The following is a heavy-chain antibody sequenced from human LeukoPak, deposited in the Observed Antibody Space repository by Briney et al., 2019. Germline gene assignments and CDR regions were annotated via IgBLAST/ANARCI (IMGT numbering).Heavy chain of an antibody. CDR1: GGSISSTSFY. CDR3: ARQFHGSGYVDDL. Sequence: PSETLSPTCSVSGGSISSTSFYWGWIRRPPGKGLEWIASIYYSGTTHYNPSLKSRVTMSVDTSKNQFSLKLSAVTAADTAVYYCARQFHGSGYVDDLWGQGTLVTVSS. CDR2: IYYSGTT. D-gene: IGHD5-12*01. J-gene: IGHJ5*02. V-gene: IGHV4-39*01.